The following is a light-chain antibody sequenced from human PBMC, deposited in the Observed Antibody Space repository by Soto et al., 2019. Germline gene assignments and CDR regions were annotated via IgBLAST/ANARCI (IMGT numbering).Light chain of an antibody. J-gene: IGKJ1*01. V-gene: IGKV1-39*01. CDR1: QSISSY. CDR2: AAS. Sequence: DIQMTHSQSSLAASLGERGPITCRASQSISSYLNWYQQKPGKAPKLLIYAASSLQSGVPSRFSGSGSGTDFTLTISSLQPEDFATYYCQQSYSTPRTFGQGTKVDIK. CDR3: QQSYSTPRT.